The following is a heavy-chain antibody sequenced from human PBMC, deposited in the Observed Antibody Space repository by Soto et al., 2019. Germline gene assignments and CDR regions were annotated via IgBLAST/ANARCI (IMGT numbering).Heavy chain of an antibody. D-gene: IGHD4-17*01. CDR2: IIPIFGTA. V-gene: IGHV1-69*06. CDR1: GGTFSSYA. CDR3: ARGFGDYVRAYYYGMDV. Sequence: QVQLVQSGAEVKKPGSSVKVSCKASGGTFSSYAISWVRQAPGQGLEWMGGIIPIFGTAKYAQKFQGRVTITADKSTSTAYMELSSLRSEDTAVYYCARGFGDYVRAYYYGMDVWGQGTTVTVSS. J-gene: IGHJ6*02.